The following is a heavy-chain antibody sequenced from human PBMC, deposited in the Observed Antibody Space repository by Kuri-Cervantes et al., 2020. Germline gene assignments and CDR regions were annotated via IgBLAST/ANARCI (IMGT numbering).Heavy chain of an antibody. CDR1: GFTFSSYA. V-gene: IGHV3-64*01. Sequence: GGSLRLSCAASGFTFSSYAMHWVRQAPGKGLEYVSAISSNGGSTYYANSVKDRFTISRDNSKNTLYLQMGSLSAEDMAVYYCARAESIYGYFDYWGQGTLVTVSS. D-gene: IGHD3-10*01. J-gene: IGHJ4*02. CDR2: ISSNGGST. CDR3: ARAESIYGYFDY.